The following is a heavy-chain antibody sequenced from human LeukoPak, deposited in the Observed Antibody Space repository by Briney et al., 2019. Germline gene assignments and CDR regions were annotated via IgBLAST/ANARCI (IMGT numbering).Heavy chain of an antibody. CDR1: GFTFSSYE. Sequence: GGSLRLSCAASGFTFSSYEMNWVRQAPGKGLEWVSYISSSGSTIYYADSVKGRFTISRDNAKNSLYLQMNSLRAEDTAVYYCAYTGSYWIGYFDYWGQGTLVTVSS. D-gene: IGHD1-26*01. CDR2: ISSSGSTI. V-gene: IGHV3-48*03. J-gene: IGHJ4*02. CDR3: AYTGSYWIGYFDY.